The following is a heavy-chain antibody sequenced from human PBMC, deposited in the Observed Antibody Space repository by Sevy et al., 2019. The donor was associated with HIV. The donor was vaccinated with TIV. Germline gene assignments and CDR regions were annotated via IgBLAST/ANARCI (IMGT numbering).Heavy chain of an antibody. Sequence: GGSLRLSCVVSGYSFSSYAIRWVRQAPGKGLEWVSTINGGGGSTYYADSVKGRFTISRDNSKNTLFLQMINLRVDDTAIYYCARASPRIAAAASDFYDNWGQGTLVTVSS. V-gene: IGHV3-23*01. D-gene: IGHD6-13*01. J-gene: IGHJ4*02. CDR2: INGGGGST. CDR3: ARASPRIAAAASDFYDN. CDR1: GYSFSSYA.